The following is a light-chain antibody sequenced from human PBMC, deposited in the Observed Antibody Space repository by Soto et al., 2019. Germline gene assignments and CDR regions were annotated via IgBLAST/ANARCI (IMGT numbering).Light chain of an antibody. CDR3: PQSYNTPPWT. CDR1: QPIATY. V-gene: IGKV1-39*01. J-gene: IGKJ1*01. CDR2: TAS. Sequence: DIQMTQSPSSLSASVGDRVTITCRASQPIATYLSWFQQKPGKAPKLLIYTASNLQSGVPSRFTGSGSGTEFTLTISRLHPEDFATYYCPQSYNTPPWTFGRGTKVEIK.